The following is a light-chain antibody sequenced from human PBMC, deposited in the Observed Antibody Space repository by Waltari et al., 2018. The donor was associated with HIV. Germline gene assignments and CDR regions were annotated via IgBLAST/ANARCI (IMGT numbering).Light chain of an antibody. J-gene: IGLJ3*02. V-gene: IGLV2-14*01. Sequence: QSALAQPASMSGSPGQSVTISFAGRHSDIGTFDFVSWYQQLPGKAPKLLMYRVTFRTSGLPSRFSAAKAANPASLTISDLQTEDEAHYYCSSYTITNTWVFGGGTLLTVL. CDR2: RVT. CDR3: SSYTITNTWV. CDR1: HSDIGTFDF.